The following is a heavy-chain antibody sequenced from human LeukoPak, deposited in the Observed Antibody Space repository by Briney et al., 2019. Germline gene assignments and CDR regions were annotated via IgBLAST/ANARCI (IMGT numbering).Heavy chain of an antibody. J-gene: IGHJ6*02. CDR3: ARSGLTYYYGMDV. CDR1: GGSISSGDYY. V-gene: IGHV4-30-4*01. D-gene: IGHD6-25*01. Sequence: SQTLSLTCTVSGGSISSGDYYWSWIRQPPGKGLEWIGYIYYSGSTYYNPSLKSRVTISVDTSKNQFSLKLSSVTAADTAVYYCARSGLTYYYGMDVWGQGTTVTVSS. CDR2: IYYSGST.